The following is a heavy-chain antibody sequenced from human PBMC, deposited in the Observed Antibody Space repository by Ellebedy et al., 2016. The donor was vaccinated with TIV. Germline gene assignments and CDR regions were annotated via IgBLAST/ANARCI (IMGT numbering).Heavy chain of an antibody. J-gene: IGHJ5*02. D-gene: IGHD3-10*01. CDR3: ARRRYYGSGSYFDP. CDR1: GSISSSDYY. Sequence: MPSETLSLTCTVSGSISSSDYYWSWIRQPPGKGLEWIVYIYYSGSTNYNPSLKSRVTISVDTSKNQFSLELSSVTAADTAVYYCARRRYYGSGSYFDPWGQGTLVTVSS. CDR2: IYYSGST. V-gene: IGHV4-61*05.